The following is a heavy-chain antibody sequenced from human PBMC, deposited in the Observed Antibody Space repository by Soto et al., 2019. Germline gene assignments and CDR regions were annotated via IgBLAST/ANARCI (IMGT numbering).Heavy chain of an antibody. J-gene: IGHJ6*02. CDR2: ISSSSSYI. CDR3: ARDYILELHYYYGMDV. Sequence: GGSLRLSCAASGFTFSSYSMNWVRQAPGKGLEWVSSISSSSSYIYYADSVKGRFTISRDNAKNSLYLQMNSLRAEDTAVYYCARDYILELHYYYGMDVWGQGTTVTVSS. CDR1: GFTFSSYS. D-gene: IGHD1-7*01. V-gene: IGHV3-21*01.